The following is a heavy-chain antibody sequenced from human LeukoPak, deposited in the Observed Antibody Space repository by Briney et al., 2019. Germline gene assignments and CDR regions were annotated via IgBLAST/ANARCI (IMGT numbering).Heavy chain of an antibody. CDR3: ARGTVELDY. CDR1: GGSISSYY. V-gene: IGHV4-59*01. CDR2: IYYSGST. Sequence: ASETLSLTCTVSGGSISSYYWSWIRQPPGKGLEWIGYIYYSGSTNYNPSLKSRVTISVDTSKDQFSLKLSSVTAADTAVYYCARGTVELDYWGQGTLVTVSS. D-gene: IGHD4-23*01. J-gene: IGHJ4*02.